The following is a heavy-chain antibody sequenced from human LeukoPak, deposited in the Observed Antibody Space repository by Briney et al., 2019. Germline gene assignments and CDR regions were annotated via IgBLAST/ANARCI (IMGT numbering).Heavy chain of an antibody. J-gene: IGHJ6*03. D-gene: IGHD5-18*01. CDR1: GYTFTSYG. CDR2: ISAYNGNT. V-gene: IGHV1-18*01. Sequence: ASVKVSCKASGYTFTSYGISWVRQAPGQGLEWMGWISAYNGNTNYAQKLQGRVTMTTDTSTSTAYMELRSLRSDDTAVYYCARGGYIYGPAYYYYMDVWGKGATVTVSS. CDR3: ARGGYIYGPAYYYYMDV.